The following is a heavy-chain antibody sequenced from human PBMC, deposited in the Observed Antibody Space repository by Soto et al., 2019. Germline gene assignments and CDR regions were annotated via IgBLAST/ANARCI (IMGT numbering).Heavy chain of an antibody. CDR1: GFPFSTYT. D-gene: IGHD3-3*01. J-gene: IGHJ4*02. V-gene: IGHV3-23*04. CDR3: ANDRQPDDFWPFDH. CDR2: IYGGGDGI. Sequence: EVQLVESGGGLVQPGGSLRLSCVGSGFPFSTYTMSWVRQAPGQGLEWLSGIYGGGDGISYADSVKGRFTISRDNSRSTVYLQMNSLRSDDTAIYYCANDRQPDDFWPFDHWGRGTLIVVSS.